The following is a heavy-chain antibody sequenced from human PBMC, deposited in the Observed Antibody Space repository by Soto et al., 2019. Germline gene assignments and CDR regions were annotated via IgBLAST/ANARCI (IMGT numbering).Heavy chain of an antibody. D-gene: IGHD2-15*01. Sequence: QVQLVESGGGVVQPGWSLRLSCAASGFTFSDYGMHWVRQAPGEGLQWVAVIWFDGSNEHYADSVKGRFTISRDNSKNTLYLQMYSLRAGDTAVYYCARGSLYCSSTSFSYGMDVWGQGTTVTVSS. CDR2: IWFDGSNE. J-gene: IGHJ6*02. CDR1: GFTFSDYG. CDR3: ARGSLYCSSTSFSYGMDV. V-gene: IGHV3-33*01.